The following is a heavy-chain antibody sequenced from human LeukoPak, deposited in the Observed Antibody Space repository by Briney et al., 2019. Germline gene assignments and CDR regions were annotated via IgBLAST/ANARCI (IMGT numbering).Heavy chain of an antibody. J-gene: IGHJ5*02. D-gene: IGHD6-13*01. CDR2: IYYSGST. V-gene: IGHV4-59*01. CDR3: ARGRAAAGTRGYNWFDP. CDR1: GGSISSYY. Sequence: SETLSLTCTVSGGSISSYYWSWIRRPPGKGLEWIGYIYYSGSTNYNPSLKSRVTISVDTSKNQFSLKLSSVTAADTAVYYCARGRAAAGTRGYNWFDPWGQGTLVTVSS.